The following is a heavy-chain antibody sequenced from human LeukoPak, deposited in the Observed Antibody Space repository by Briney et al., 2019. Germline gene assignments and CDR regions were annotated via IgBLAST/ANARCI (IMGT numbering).Heavy chain of an antibody. CDR2: ISFDGSIE. Sequence: GGSLRLSCAASGFTFSSYGMHWVRQTPGKGLEWVALISFDGSIEYYVDSVKGRFTISRDNSKNTLFLQMNSLRLEDTAVYYCAKDSDIAVAGSDDALDVWGQGTMVTVSS. CDR3: AKDSDIAVAGSDDALDV. D-gene: IGHD6-19*01. CDR1: GFTFSSYG. V-gene: IGHV3-30*18. J-gene: IGHJ3*01.